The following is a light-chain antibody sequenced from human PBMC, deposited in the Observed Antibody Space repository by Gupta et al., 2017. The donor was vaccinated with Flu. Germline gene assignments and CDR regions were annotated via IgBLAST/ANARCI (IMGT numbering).Light chain of an antibody. CDR1: QSVSSSY. Sequence: CRASQSVSSSYLAWYQQKPGQAPRLLIYGASSRATGIPDRFSGSGSGTDFTLTISRLEPEDFAVYYCQQYGSSPPMYPFGPGTKLEIK. V-gene: IGKV3-20*01. J-gene: IGKJ2*01. CDR3: QQYGSSPPMYP. CDR2: GAS.